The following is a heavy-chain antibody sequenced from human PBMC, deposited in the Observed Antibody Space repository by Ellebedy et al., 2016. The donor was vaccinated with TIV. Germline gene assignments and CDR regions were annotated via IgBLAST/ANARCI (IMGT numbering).Heavy chain of an antibody. J-gene: IGHJ5*02. D-gene: IGHD3-3*01. Sequence: ASVKVSCKASGYAFTTYGVHWVRQAPGQRLEWMGWINPGNGDTRYSQKFQDRVTISRDTSASTAYMELSSLRPEDTAVYYCARGGVQCSGDFCNFFSGDTWGQGTLVTVSS. CDR1: GYAFTTYG. CDR2: INPGNGDT. CDR3: ARGGVQCSGDFCNFFSGDT. V-gene: IGHV1-3*01.